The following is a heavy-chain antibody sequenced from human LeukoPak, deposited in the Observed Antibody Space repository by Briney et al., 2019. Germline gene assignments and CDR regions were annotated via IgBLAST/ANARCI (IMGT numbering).Heavy chain of an antibody. V-gene: IGHV4-4*07. Sequence: SETLSLTCTVSGGSISSYCWIWVRQPAEKGLEWIGRICSSGSTIYNPSLKSRVAMSSDMSNNQFSLRLSSVPAADTAVYYCARDRGTDGSDQLDPWGQGTLVTVSS. CDR2: ICSSGST. CDR1: GGSISSYC. J-gene: IGHJ5*02. D-gene: IGHD3-10*01. CDR3: ARDRGTDGSDQLDP.